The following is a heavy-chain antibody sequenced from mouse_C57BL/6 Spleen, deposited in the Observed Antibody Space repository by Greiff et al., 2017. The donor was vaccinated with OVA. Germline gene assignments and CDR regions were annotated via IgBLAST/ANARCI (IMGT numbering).Heavy chain of an antibody. V-gene: IGHV14-4*01. J-gene: IGHJ3*01. Sequence: VQLQQSGAELVRPGASVKLSCTASGFNIKDDYMHWVKQRPEQGLEWIGWIAPENGDTAYASKFQGKATITADTSSNTAYLQLSSLTSEDTAVYYCTSYYSNPFAYWGQGTLVTVSA. CDR3: TSYYSNPFAY. CDR1: GFNIKDDY. D-gene: IGHD2-5*01. CDR2: IAPENGDT.